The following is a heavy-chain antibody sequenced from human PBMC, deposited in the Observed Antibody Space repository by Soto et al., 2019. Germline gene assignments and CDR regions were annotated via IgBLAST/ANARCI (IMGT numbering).Heavy chain of an antibody. Sequence: PSETLSLACAVYGGSFSGYYWSWIRQPPGKGLEWIGEINHSGSTNYNPSLKSRVTISVDTSKNQFSLKLSSVTAADTAVYYCARGTGVPYYYDSSGYRNYYGMDVWGQGTTVT. V-gene: IGHV4-34*01. CDR3: ARGTGVPYYYDSSGYRNYYGMDV. J-gene: IGHJ6*02. CDR1: GGSFSGYY. D-gene: IGHD3-22*01. CDR2: INHSGST.